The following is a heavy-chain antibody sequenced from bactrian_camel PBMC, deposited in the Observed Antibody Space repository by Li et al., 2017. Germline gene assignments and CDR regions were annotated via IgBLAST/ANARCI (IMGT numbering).Heavy chain of an antibody. CDR3: AAGFAMLVRWLLVENEYTS. V-gene: IGHV3S54*01. D-gene: IGHD6*01. Sequence: HVQLVESGGGSVQAGGTLRLSCEASGYSLSGSSNCMGWFRQAPGKEREGVAVIDDDGVTAYSDSVKGRFTISKDNAKNTLYLEMNNLQPEDTARYYCAAGFAMLVRWLLVENEYTSWGQGTQLTVS. CDR1: GYSLSGSSNC. CDR2: IDDDGVTA. J-gene: IGHJ4*01.